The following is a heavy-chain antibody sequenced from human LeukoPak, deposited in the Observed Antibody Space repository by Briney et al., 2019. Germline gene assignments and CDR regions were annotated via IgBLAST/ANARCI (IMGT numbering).Heavy chain of an antibody. V-gene: IGHV4-59*01. CDR2: IYYSGGT. J-gene: IGHJ6*03. CDR1: GGSISSYY. CDR3: ARVPVDCSGGSCSDYYYYYMDV. Sequence: SETLSLTCTVSGGSISSYYWSWIRQPPGKGLEWIGYIYYSGGTNYNPSLKSRVTISVDASKNQFSLKLSSVTAADTAVYYCARVPVDCSGGSCSDYYYYYMDVWGKGTTVTVSS. D-gene: IGHD2-15*01.